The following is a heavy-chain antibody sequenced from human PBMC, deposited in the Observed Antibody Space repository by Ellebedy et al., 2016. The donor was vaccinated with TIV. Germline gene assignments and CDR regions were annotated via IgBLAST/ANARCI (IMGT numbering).Heavy chain of an antibody. Sequence: AASVKVSCKASGGTFSSYAISWVRQAPGQGLEWMGRIIPILGIANYAQKFQGRVTITADKSTSTAYMELSSLRAEDTAVYYCARDRLYSGYDFDYYYYGMDVWGQGTTVTVSS. CDR3: ARDRLYSGYDFDYYYYGMDV. J-gene: IGHJ6*02. CDR2: IIPILGIA. V-gene: IGHV1-69*04. D-gene: IGHD5-12*01. CDR1: GGTFSSYA.